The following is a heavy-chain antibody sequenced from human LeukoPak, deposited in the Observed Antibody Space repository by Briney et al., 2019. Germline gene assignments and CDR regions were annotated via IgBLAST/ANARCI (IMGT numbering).Heavy chain of an antibody. CDR2: ISYDGSNK. CDR3: AAYIVHGY. J-gene: IGHJ4*02. Sequence: PGGSLRLSCAASGFTFSSYAMHWVRQAPGKGRERVAVISYDGSNKYYADSVKGRFTISRDNSKNTLYLQMNSLRAEDTAVYYCAAYIVHGYWGQGTLVTVSS. CDR1: GFTFSSYA. V-gene: IGHV3-30-3*01. D-gene: IGHD2-15*01.